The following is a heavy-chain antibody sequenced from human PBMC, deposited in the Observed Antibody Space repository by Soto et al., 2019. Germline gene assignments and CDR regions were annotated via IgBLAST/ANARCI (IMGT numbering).Heavy chain of an antibody. Sequence: EVQLLESGGGLVQPGGSLRLTCAASGFTFSSYAMSWVRQAPGKGLEWVSAISGSSTYYADSVKGRFTISRDNSKDTLYLQMNSLRAEDTAVYYCARAPRTYDFPYYFDNWGQGALVTVSS. J-gene: IGHJ4*02. CDR2: ISGSST. CDR3: ARAPRTYDFPYYFDN. D-gene: IGHD3-3*01. CDR1: GFTFSSYA. V-gene: IGHV3-23*01.